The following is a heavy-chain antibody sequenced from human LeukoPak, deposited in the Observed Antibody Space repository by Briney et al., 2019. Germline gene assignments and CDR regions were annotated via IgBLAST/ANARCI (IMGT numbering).Heavy chain of an antibody. CDR2: IYYSGST. J-gene: IGHJ4*02. Sequence: SETLSLTCTVSGGSISSYYWSWIRQPPGKGLEWIGYIYYSGSTNYNPSLKSRVTISVDTSKNQFSLKLSSVAAADTAVYYCARGLNRNDYGDYGYWGQGTLVTVSS. V-gene: IGHV4-59*01. CDR1: GGSISSYY. CDR3: ARGLNRNDYGDYGY. D-gene: IGHD4-17*01.